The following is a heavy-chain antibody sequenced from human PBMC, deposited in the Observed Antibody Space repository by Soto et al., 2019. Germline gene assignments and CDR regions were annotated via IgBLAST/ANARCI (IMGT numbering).Heavy chain of an antibody. V-gene: IGHV1-18*01. CDR1: GGTFSSYT. CDR2: ISAYNGNT. J-gene: IGHJ2*01. D-gene: IGHD7-27*01. CDR3: ARDDPTPPATGG. Sequence: ASVKVSCKASGGTFSSYTISWVRQAPGQGLEWMGRISAYNGNTNYAQKLQGRVTMTTDTSTSTAYMELRSLRSDDTAVYYCARDDPTPPATGGWGRGTLVTVSS.